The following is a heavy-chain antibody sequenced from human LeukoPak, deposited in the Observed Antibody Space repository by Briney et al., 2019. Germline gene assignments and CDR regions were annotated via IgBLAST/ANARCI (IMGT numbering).Heavy chain of an antibody. D-gene: IGHD1-14*01. Sequence: GGSLRLSCTVTGFSLSTHSLSWVRQTPGKGLEWLSYISGSGTIHYADSVKGRFTISRDNGRNSLFLQMNRLRVGDTGVYYCATGLRGEPENVDVWGRGTTVSVSS. CDR2: ISGSGTI. J-gene: IGHJ6*04. CDR1: GFSLSTHS. V-gene: IGHV3-48*01. CDR3: ATGLRGEPENVDV.